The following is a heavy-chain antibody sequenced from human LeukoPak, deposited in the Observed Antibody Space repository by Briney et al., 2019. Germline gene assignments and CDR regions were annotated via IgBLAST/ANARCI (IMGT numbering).Heavy chain of an antibody. CDR1: GGSISSYY. D-gene: IGHD3-22*01. CDR2: IYTSGST. CDR3: ARHIPDSSGYYYWFDP. V-gene: IGHV4-4*09. Sequence: PSETLSLTCTVSGGSISSYYWSWIRQPPGKGLEWIGYIYTSGSTNYNPSLKSRVTISVDTSKNQFSLKLSPVTAADTAVYYCARHIPDSSGYYYWFDPWGQGTLVTVSS. J-gene: IGHJ5*02.